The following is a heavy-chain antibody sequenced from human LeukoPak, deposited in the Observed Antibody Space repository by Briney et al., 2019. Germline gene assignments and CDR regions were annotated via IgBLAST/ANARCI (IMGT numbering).Heavy chain of an antibody. CDR2: INPSGGST. J-gene: IGHJ4*02. V-gene: IGHV1-46*01. CDR3: ARDNYGSLSPARLFGY. Sequence: ASVKVSCKASGYTFTSYYMHWVRQAPGQGLEWMGIINPSGGSTSYAQKFQGRVTMTRDTSTSTVYMELSSLRSEDTAVYYCARDNYGSLSPARLFGYWGQGTLVTVSS. D-gene: IGHD3-10*01. CDR1: GYTFTSYY.